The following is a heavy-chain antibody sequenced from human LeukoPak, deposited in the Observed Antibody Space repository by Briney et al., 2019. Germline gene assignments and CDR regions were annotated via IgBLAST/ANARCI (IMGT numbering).Heavy chain of an antibody. Sequence: GGSLRLSCGASGFTFSSYAMSWVRQAPGKGLEWVSAIGSGTYYADSVKGRFTISRDNSKNTLYLQMNSLRAEDTAVYYCAKVLAYCFDYWGQGTLVTVSS. CDR3: AKVLAYCFDY. CDR2: IGSGT. CDR1: GFTFSSYA. J-gene: IGHJ4*02. V-gene: IGHV3-23*01.